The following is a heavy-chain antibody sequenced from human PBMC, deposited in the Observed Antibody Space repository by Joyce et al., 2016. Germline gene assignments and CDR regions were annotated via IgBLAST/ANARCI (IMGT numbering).Heavy chain of an antibody. Sequence: EVQLVESGGGLVQPGGSLRFSCAASGIIFSNKEMNWVRQAPGKVLEGVSSISSDDSRIHYADSVRGRFTISRDNARNSLYLEMNSLRVEDTAIYYCTTPSCANWGQGSLVTVSS. CDR2: ISSDDSRI. CDR1: GIIFSNKE. CDR3: TTPSCAN. D-gene: IGHD2-2*01. V-gene: IGHV3-48*03. J-gene: IGHJ4*02.